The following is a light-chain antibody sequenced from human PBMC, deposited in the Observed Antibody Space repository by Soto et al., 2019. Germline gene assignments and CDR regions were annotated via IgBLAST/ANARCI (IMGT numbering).Light chain of an antibody. J-gene: IGLJ2*01. CDR2: EVS. CDR3: SSYTSCSTLV. Sequence: QSALTQPASVSGSPGQSITISCTGTSSDVGGYNYVSWYQQHPGKAPKLMIYEVSNRPSGVSNRLSGSKYGNTAYLTISGLQAEDEADYYCSSYTSCSTLVFGGGTKLTVL. CDR1: SSDVGGYNY. V-gene: IGLV2-14*01.